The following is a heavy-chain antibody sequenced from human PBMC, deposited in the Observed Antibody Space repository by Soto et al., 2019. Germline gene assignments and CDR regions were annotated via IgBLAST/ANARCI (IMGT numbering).Heavy chain of an antibody. D-gene: IGHD2-2*02. V-gene: IGHV1-18*04. CDR3: ARDLRDIVVVPAAIRGSGYYYYGMDV. J-gene: IGHJ6*02. CDR1: GYTFTSYG. CDR2: ISAYNGNT. Sequence: ASVKVSCKASGYTFTSYGISWVRQAPGQGLEWMGWISAYNGNTNYAQKLQGRVTITADKSTSTAYMELSSLRSEDTAVYYCARDLRDIVVVPAAIRGSGYYYYGMDVWGQGTTVTVSS.